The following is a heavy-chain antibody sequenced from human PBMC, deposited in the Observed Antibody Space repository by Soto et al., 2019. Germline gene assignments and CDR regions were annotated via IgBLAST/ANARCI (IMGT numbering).Heavy chain of an antibody. Sequence: QVQLQESGPGLVKPSQTLSLTCTVSGGSISSGGYYWSWIRQHPGKGLEWIGYIYYSGSTYYNPSLKSRVTIAVDPSKNQFSLKLSSVTAADTAVYYCARSPEATVTAFDYWGQGTLVTVSS. D-gene: IGHD4-17*01. J-gene: IGHJ4*02. CDR2: IYYSGST. CDR1: GGSISSGGYY. V-gene: IGHV4-31*03. CDR3: ARSPEATVTAFDY.